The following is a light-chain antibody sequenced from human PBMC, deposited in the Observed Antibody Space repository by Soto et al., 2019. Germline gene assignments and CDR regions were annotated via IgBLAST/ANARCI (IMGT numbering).Light chain of an antibody. J-gene: IGKJ5*01. V-gene: IGKV1-9*01. Sequence: DILLTQSPFFLSASVGDRVTITCRASQGIGTYLAWYQHEAGKAPELLIYAASTLQSGVPSRFSGSGSGTEFTLTISSLQPEDFATYYCQQLNTWPIIFGQGTRLEIK. CDR3: QQLNTWPII. CDR2: AAS. CDR1: QGIGTY.